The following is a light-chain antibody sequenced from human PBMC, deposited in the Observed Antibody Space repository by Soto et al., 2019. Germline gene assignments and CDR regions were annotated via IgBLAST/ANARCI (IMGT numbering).Light chain of an antibody. CDR1: QGISNY. V-gene: IGKV1-33*01. CDR3: QQYDNLWT. CDR2: DAS. J-gene: IGKJ1*01. Sequence: DIQMTQSPSSLSASVGDRVTITCQASQGISNYLNWYQQKPGKAPKLLNYDASNLETGVPSRFSGSGSGTDFTFTISSLQPEDTATYYCQQYDNLWTFGQGTKVEIK.